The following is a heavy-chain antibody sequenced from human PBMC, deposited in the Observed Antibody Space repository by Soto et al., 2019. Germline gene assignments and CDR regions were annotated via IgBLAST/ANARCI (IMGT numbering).Heavy chain of an antibody. CDR3: AKDPATYYYDSSGSVSSY. J-gene: IGHJ4*02. Sequence: PGGSLRLSCAASGFTFSSYAMSWVRQAPGKGLEWVSAISGSGGSTYYADSVKGRFTISRDNSKNTLYLQMNSLRAEDTAVYYCAKDPATYYYDSSGSVSSYWGQGTLVTVSS. CDR1: GFTFSSYA. V-gene: IGHV3-23*01. D-gene: IGHD3-22*01. CDR2: ISGSGGST.